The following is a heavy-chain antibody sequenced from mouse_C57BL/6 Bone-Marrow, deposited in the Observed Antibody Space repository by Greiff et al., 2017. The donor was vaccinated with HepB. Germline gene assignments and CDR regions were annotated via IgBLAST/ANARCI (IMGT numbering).Heavy chain of an antibody. D-gene: IGHD1-1*01. CDR3: ARGEVITTVVATRFAY. CDR1: GYTFTSYW. CDR2: INPSNGGT. V-gene: IGHV1-53*01. J-gene: IGHJ3*01. Sequence: QVQLQQSGTELVKPGASVKLSCKASGYTFTSYWMHWVKQRPGQGLEWIGNINPSNGGTNYNEKFKSKATLTVDKSSSTAYMQLSSLTSEDSAVYYCARGEVITTVVATRFAYWGQGTLVTVSA.